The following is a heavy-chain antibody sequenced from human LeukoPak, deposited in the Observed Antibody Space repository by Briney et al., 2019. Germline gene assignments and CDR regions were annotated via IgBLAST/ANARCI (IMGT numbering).Heavy chain of an antibody. Sequence: GGSLRLSCAASGFTFSNAWMSWVRQAPGKGLEWVGRSKSKTDGGTTDYAAPVKGRFTISRDDSKNTLYLQMNSLRAEDTAVYYCARGRTATIDGAVAGIDYWGQGTLVTVSS. CDR1: GFTFSNAW. J-gene: IGHJ4*02. CDR2: SKSKTDGGTT. D-gene: IGHD6-19*01. CDR3: ARGRTATIDGAVAGIDY. V-gene: IGHV3-15*01.